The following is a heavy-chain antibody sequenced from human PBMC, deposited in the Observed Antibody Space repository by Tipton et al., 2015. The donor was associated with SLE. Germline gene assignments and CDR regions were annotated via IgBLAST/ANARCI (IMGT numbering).Heavy chain of an antibody. Sequence: TLSLTCAVYGGSFSGYYWSWIRQPPGKGLEWIGEIYHSGSTNYNPSLKSRVTISVDKSKNQFSLKLNSVTAADTAVYYCARQSTVVTQGGFDYWGQGTLVTVSS. CDR2: IYHSGST. CDR3: ARQSTVVTQGGFDY. D-gene: IGHD4-23*01. J-gene: IGHJ4*02. V-gene: IGHV4-34*01. CDR1: GGSFSGYY.